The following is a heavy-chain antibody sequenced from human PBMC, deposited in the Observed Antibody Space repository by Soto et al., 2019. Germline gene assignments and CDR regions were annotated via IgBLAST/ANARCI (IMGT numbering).Heavy chain of an antibody. J-gene: IGHJ4*02. CDR2: IIPIFGTA. D-gene: IGHD3-22*01. CDR1: GGTFSSYA. Sequence: SVKVSCKASGGTFSSYAISWVRQAPGQGLEWMGGIIPIFGTANYAQKFQGRVTITADKSTSTAYMELSSLRSEDTAVYYCARILTYYYDSSGYNFDYWGQETLVTVSS. V-gene: IGHV1-69*06. CDR3: ARILTYYYDSSGYNFDY.